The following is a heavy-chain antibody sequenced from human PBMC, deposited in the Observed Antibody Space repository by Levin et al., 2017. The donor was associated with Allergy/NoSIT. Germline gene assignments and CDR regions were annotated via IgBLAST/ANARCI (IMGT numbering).Heavy chain of an antibody. J-gene: IGHJ4*02. CDR1: GFTFSSYG. D-gene: IGHD1-26*01. CDR2: IWYDGSNK. Sequence: LSLTCAASGFTFSSYGMHWVRQAPGKGLELVAVIWYDGSNKYYADSVKGRFTISRDNSKNTLYLQMNSLRAEDTAVYYCATPRDSGSYSSPDFDYWGQGTLVTVSS. CDR3: ATPRDSGSYSSPDFDY. V-gene: IGHV3-33*01.